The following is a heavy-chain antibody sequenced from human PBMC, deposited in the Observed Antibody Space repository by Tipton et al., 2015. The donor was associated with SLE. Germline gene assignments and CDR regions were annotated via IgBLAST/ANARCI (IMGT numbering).Heavy chain of an antibody. CDR3: ARTSGSWSDY. J-gene: IGHJ4*02. D-gene: IGHD3-3*01. Sequence: SLRLSCAASGFTFSSYGMHWVRQTPGKGLELVSYITNTGSPIYYADSVKGRFTISRDSAKNSLYLQMNSLTAEDTAVYYCARTSGSWSDYWGQGTLVTVSS. CDR1: GFTFSSYG. CDR2: ITNTGSPI. V-gene: IGHV3-48*03.